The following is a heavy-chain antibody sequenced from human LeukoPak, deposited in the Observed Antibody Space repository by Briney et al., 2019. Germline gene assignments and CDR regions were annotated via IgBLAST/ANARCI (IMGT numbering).Heavy chain of an antibody. CDR1: GGSISSSSYY. CDR3: ARAWDGMDV. J-gene: IGHJ6*02. CDR2: IYYSGST. Sequence: TSETLSLTCTVSGGSISSSSYYWGWIRQPPGKGLEWIGSIYYSGSTYYNPSLKSRVTISVDTSKNQFSLKLSSVTAADTAVYYCARAWDGMDVWGQGTTVTVSS. D-gene: IGHD3-16*01. V-gene: IGHV4-39*07.